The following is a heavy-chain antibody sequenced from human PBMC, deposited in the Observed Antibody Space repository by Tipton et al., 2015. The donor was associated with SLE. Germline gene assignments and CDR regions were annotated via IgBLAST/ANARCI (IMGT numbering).Heavy chain of an antibody. CDR3: ARGSSGWYVY. CDR2: INHSGST. CDR1: GFTFSSYA. D-gene: IGHD6-19*01. Sequence: LRLSCAASGFTFSSYAMSWVRQPPGKGLEWIGEINHSGSTNYNPSLKSRVTISVDTSKNQFSLKLSSVTAADTAVYYCARGSSGWYVYWGQGTLVTVSS. V-gene: IGHV4-34*01. J-gene: IGHJ4*02.